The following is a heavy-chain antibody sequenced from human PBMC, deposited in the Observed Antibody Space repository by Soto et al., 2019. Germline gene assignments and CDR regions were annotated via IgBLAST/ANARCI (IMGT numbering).Heavy chain of an antibody. V-gene: IGHV1-69*13. D-gene: IGHD2-15*01. CDR1: GGTFSSYA. J-gene: IGHJ3*02. CDR2: IIPIFGTA. Sequence: GASVKVSCKASGGTFSSYAISWVRQAPGRGLEWMGGIIPIFGTANYAQKFQGRVTITADESTSTAYMELSSLRSEDTAVYYCAREGYCSGGSCYSSNALEIWGQGTMVTVSS. CDR3: AREGYCSGGSCYSSNALEI.